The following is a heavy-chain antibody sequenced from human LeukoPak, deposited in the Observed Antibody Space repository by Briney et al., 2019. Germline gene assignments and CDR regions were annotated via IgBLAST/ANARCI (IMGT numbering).Heavy chain of an antibody. CDR1: GDSVSRNGVA. V-gene: IGHV6-1*01. CDR3: ARGQNSAFDS. J-gene: IGHJ4*02. CDR2: TYCSPNCYP. Sequence: SQTLSLTCAISGDSVSRNGVAWNWIRQSPSRGLEWLGRTYCSPNCYPDYALSMKSRITIISDTSNNQFYLHLNSVTPEDTAVYYCARGQNSAFDSWGQGTLVTVSS. D-gene: IGHD1-26*01.